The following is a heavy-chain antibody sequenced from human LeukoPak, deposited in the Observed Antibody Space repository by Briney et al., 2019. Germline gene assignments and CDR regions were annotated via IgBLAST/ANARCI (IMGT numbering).Heavy chain of an antibody. D-gene: IGHD2-2*01. CDR1: GGSISSGGYY. CDR3: ASPSPYCSSTSCSEGAFDI. V-gene: IGHV4-30-2*01. J-gene: IGHJ3*02. Sequence: PSETLSLTCTVSGGSISSGGYYWSWIRQPPGKGLEWIGYIYHSGSTYYNPSLKSRVTISVDRSKNQFSLKQSSVTAADTAVYYCASPSPYCSSTSCSEGAFDIWGQGTMVTVSS. CDR2: IYHSGST.